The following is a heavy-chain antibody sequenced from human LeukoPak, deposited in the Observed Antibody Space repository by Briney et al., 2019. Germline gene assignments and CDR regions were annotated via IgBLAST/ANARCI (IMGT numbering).Heavy chain of an antibody. CDR2: ISAYNGNT. Sequence: ASVKVSCKASGYTFTGYYMHWVRQAPGQGLEWMGWISAYNGNTNYAQKLQGGVTMTTDTSTSTAYMELRSLRSDDTAVYYCAREGYCSGGSCYLTYFDYWGQGTQVTVSS. J-gene: IGHJ4*02. CDR3: AREGYCSGGSCYLTYFDY. V-gene: IGHV1-18*04. CDR1: GYTFTGYY. D-gene: IGHD2-15*01.